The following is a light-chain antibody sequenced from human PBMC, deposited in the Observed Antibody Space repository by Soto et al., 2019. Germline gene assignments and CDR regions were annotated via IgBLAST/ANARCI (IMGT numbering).Light chain of an antibody. CDR3: QQYNYWPLT. Sequence: EIVMTQSPATLSVSPGERVILSCGASQSISSNLAWYQQKPGQAPRLLIYGASTRATGIPAKFSGGGFGTQFTLTINSLQSADLAFCYCQQYNYWPLTFDGGAKVEIK. J-gene: IGKJ4*01. CDR1: QSISSN. V-gene: IGKV3D-15*01. CDR2: GAS.